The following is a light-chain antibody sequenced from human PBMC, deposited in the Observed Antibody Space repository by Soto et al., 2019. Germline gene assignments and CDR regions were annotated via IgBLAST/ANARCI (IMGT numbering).Light chain of an antibody. Sequence: EILLTHSPGTLSLSPGQRATLSCRASQSVNNNYVACYQHKAGQDPRLLIYVASSRAPGIPDRFSGSGSGTDFMLTISRLEAEDFAVYCCRQDGNTWWTFGEGTRVEIK. V-gene: IGKV3-20*01. CDR1: QSVNNNY. J-gene: IGKJ1*01. CDR2: VAS. CDR3: RQDGNTWWT.